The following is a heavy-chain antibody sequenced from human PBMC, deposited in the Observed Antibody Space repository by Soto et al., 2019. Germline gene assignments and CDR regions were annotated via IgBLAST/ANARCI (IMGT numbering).Heavy chain of an antibody. D-gene: IGHD5-12*01. CDR1: GYTFTSYA. CDR2: INAGNGNT. J-gene: IGHJ5*02. V-gene: IGHV1-3*05. Sequence: QVQLVQSGAEEKKRGASVKVSCKASGYTFTSYARQWVRQAPGQRLEWMGWINAGNGNTIYSQKFQGRDTITRDTSASTAYMELSSLRSEDTAVYYCARGPSLSGYEDNWFDPWGQGTLVTVSS. CDR3: ARGPSLSGYEDNWFDP.